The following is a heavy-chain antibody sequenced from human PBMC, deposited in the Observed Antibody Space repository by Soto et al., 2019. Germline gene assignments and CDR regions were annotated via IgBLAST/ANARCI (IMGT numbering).Heavy chain of an antibody. CDR2: INPSGGST. D-gene: IGHD5-12*01. Sequence: ASVKVSCKAIGYSITVHHMHWGRQDPGQGLEWMGIINPSGGSTTYAQNLQGRVTMTRDTSTSTVYMELSSLRSEDTAVYYCARVSGHGSNYVFFAWGQGTLVTVSS. CDR3: ARVSGHGSNYVFFA. J-gene: IGHJ5*02. V-gene: IGHV1-46*04. CDR1: GYSITVHH.